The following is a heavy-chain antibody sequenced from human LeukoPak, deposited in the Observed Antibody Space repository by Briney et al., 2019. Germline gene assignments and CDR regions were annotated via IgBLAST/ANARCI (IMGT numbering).Heavy chain of an antibody. J-gene: IGHJ4*02. Sequence: ASVKVSCKASGYTFTSYAMHWVRQAPGQRLEWMGWINAGNGNTKYSQKFQGRVTITRDTSASTAYMELSSLRSEDTAVYSCAKESLGRGSSYGSYFDCWGQGTLVTVSS. CDR3: AKESLGRGSSYGSYFDC. V-gene: IGHV1-3*01. D-gene: IGHD1-26*01. CDR2: INAGNGNT. CDR1: GYTFTSYA.